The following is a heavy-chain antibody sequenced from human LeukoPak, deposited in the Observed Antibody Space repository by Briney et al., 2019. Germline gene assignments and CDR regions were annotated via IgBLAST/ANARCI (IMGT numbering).Heavy chain of an antibody. V-gene: IGHV3-48*01. CDR2: ISGSSSSI. J-gene: IGHJ4*02. D-gene: IGHD2-15*01. Sequence: GGSLRLSRAASGFTFSSYSMDWVRQAPGKGLEWVSYISGSSSSIYYADSVKGRFTISRDNAKNSLYLQMNSLRAEDTAVYYCASRYCSGASCSFDYWGQGTLVTVSS. CDR1: GFTFSSYS. CDR3: ASRYCSGASCSFDY.